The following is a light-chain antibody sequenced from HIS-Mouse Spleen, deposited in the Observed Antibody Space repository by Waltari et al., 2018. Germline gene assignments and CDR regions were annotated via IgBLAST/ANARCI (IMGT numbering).Light chain of an antibody. CDR3: YSTDSSGNHRV. CDR2: EDS. CDR1: ALPKKY. V-gene: IGLV3-10*01. J-gene: IGLJ2*01. Sequence: SYELTQPPSVSVSPGQTARITCSGDALPKKYAYWYQQKSGQAPVLVIYEDSKRPSGIRERFSGSSSGTMATLTISEAQVEDEADYYCYSTDSSGNHRVFGGGSKLTVL.